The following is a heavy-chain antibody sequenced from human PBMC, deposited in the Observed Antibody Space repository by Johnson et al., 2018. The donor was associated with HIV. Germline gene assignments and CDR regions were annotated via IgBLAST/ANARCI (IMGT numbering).Heavy chain of an antibody. CDR3: ARSGDSIGSFWAGGAFDI. CDR1: GFTVSSNY. CDR2: IYSGGST. J-gene: IGHJ3*02. D-gene: IGHD3/OR15-3a*01. V-gene: IGHV3-66*01. Sequence: MQLVESGGGLVQPGGSLRLSCAASGFTVSSNYMSWVRQAPGKGLEWVSVIYSGGSTYYADSVKSRFTISRDNSKNTLYLQMNSLRAEDTAVYYCARSGDSIGSFWAGGAFDIWGQGTMVTVSS.